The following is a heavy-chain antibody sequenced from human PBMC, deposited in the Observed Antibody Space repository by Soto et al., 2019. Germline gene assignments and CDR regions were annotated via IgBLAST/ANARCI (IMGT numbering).Heavy chain of an antibody. CDR1: GFTFSTYG. J-gene: IGHJ4*02. CDR3: AKDLFMAPVVTAIHDY. D-gene: IGHD3-16*02. CDR2: ISYVGSIT. Sequence: QVQLVESGGGVVQPGRSLRLSCAASGFTFSTYGMHWVRQAPGKGLEWVAVISYVGSITHYADSLKGRFTISRDNSKNTLFLQIYSLSAEDTAVYYCAKDLFMAPVVTAIHDYWGQGTLVTVSS. V-gene: IGHV3-30*18.